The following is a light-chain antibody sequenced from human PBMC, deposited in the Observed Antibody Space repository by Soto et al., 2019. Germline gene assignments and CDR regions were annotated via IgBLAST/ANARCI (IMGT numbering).Light chain of an antibody. CDR2: EVT. J-gene: IGLJ3*02. CDR1: SSDVGAYNY. Sequence: QSALTQPPSASGSPGQSVTISCTGTSSDVGAYNYVSWYQQYPGKAPKLMIYEVTKRPSGVPDHFSGSKSGNTASLTVSGLQAEDEADYYCTSYVGNNIWVFGGGTKLTVL. CDR3: TSYVGNNIWV. V-gene: IGLV2-8*01.